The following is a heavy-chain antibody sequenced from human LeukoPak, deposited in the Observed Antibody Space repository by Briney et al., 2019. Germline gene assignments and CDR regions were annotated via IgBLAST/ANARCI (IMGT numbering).Heavy chain of an antibody. D-gene: IGHD3-10*01. J-gene: IGHJ6*02. CDR3: AREGQMVRGVITLDV. CDR1: GGSISSGDYY. V-gene: IGHV4-30-4*01. Sequence: SETLSLTCTVSGGSISSGDYYWSWIRQPPGKGLEWIGYIYYSGSTYYNPSLKSRVTISVDTSKNQFSLKLSSVTAADTAVYYCAREGQMVRGVITLDVWGQGTTVTVSS. CDR2: IYYSGST.